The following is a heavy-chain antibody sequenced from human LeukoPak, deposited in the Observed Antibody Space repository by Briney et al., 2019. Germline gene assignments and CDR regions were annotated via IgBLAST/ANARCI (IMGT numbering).Heavy chain of an antibody. CDR1: GFLFSIYS. V-gene: IGHV3-9*01. Sequence: GGSLRLSCSASGFLFSIYSMNWVRQAPGKGLEWVSGISWNSGSIGYADSVKGRFIISRDNAKNSLYLQMNSLRAEDTALYYCAKDDYWGQGTLVTVSS. CDR3: AKDDY. J-gene: IGHJ4*02. CDR2: ISWNSGSI.